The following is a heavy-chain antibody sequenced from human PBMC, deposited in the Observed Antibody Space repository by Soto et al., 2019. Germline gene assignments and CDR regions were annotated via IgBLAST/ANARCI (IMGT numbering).Heavy chain of an antibody. CDR3: ARSVAVPGAHIDY. J-gene: IGHJ4*02. CDR1: GGSISGSY. Sequence: WETLSLTCSVSGGSISGSYWSWIRQSPGKGLEWLGYVYYTGSTNYSPSLRSRVSISVDTSKNEFSLRLSSVTAADTAVYFCARSVAVPGAHIDYWGQGTRVTVSS. V-gene: IGHV4-59*01. CDR2: VYYTGST. D-gene: IGHD6-19*01.